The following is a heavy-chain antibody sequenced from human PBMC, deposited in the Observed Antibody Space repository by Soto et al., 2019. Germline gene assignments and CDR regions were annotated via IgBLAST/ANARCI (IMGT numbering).Heavy chain of an antibody. V-gene: IGHV4-61*05. Sequence: PSETQSLTCTVSGGSISSSSYYWGWIRQPPGKGLEWIGYIYYSGSTNYNPSLKSRVTISVDTSKNQFSLKLSSVTAADTAVYYCARHGYSSSWYVGHSWFDPWGQGTLVTVSS. J-gene: IGHJ5*02. CDR2: IYYSGST. CDR3: ARHGYSSSWYVGHSWFDP. CDR1: GGSISSSSYY. D-gene: IGHD6-13*01.